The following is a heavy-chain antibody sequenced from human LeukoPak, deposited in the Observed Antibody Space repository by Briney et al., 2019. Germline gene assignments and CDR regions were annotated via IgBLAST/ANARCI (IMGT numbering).Heavy chain of an antibody. CDR1: GFTFSSYS. J-gene: IGHJ3*02. V-gene: IGHV3-21*01. D-gene: IGHD7-27*01. Sequence: PGGSLRLSCAASGFTFSSYSMNWVRQAPGKGLEWVSSISSSSSYIYYADSVKGRFTISRDNAKNSLYLQMNSLRAEDTAVYYCARGVMGIGAFDIWGQGTMVTVSS. CDR3: ARGVMGIGAFDI. CDR2: ISSSSSYI.